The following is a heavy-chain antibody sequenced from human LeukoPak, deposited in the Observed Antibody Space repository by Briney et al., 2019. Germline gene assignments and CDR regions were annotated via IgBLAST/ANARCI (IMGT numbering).Heavy chain of an antibody. Sequence: ASVKVSCKASGGTFSSYAISWVRQAPGQGLEWMGGIIPIFGIANYAQKFQGRVTITADESTSTAYMELSSLRSEDTAVYYCARSEGDSSGYYYGPHYYYGMDVWGQGTTVTVSS. J-gene: IGHJ6*02. CDR2: IIPIFGIA. V-gene: IGHV1-69*13. CDR3: ARSEGDSSGYYYGPHYYYGMDV. D-gene: IGHD3-22*01. CDR1: GGTFSSYA.